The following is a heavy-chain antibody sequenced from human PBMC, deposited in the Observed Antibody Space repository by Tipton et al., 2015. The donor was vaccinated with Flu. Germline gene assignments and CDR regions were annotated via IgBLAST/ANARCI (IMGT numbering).Heavy chain of an antibody. CDR1: GFTFSSYN. V-gene: IGHV3-21*01. CDR2: ISSSGSYI. Sequence: SLRLSCAASGFTFSSYNMNWVRQAPGKGLEWVSSISSSGSYIYYADSVKGRFTISRDNAKNSLDLQMNSLRVEDTAVYYCARAFTGEYGMDVWGQGTTVTVSS. D-gene: IGHD3-16*01. J-gene: IGHJ6*02. CDR3: ARAFTGEYGMDV.